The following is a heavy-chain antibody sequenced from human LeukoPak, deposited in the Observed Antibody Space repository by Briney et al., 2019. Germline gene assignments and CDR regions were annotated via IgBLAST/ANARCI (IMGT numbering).Heavy chain of an antibody. CDR1: GYTFTGYY. CDR3: ARGPRAYDYDSQLLYYMDV. V-gene: IGHV1-2*02. CDR2: INPNSGGT. D-gene: IGHD3-22*01. Sequence: ASVKVSCKASGYTFTGYYMHWVRQAPGQGLEWMGWINPNSGGTNYAQKFQGRVTMTRDTSISTAYMELRRLRSDDTAVYYCARGPRAYDYDSQLLYYMDVWGKGTTVTVSS. J-gene: IGHJ6*03.